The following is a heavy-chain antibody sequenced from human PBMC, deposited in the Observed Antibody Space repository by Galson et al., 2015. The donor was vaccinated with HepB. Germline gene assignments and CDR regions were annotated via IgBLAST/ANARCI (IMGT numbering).Heavy chain of an antibody. V-gene: IGHV3-9*01. D-gene: IGHD2-2*01. CDR2: ISWNSGSI. CDR1: GFTFDDYA. Sequence: SLRLSCAASGFTFDDYAMHWVRQAPGKGLEWVSGISWNSGSIGYADSVKGRFTISRDNAKNSLYLQMNNLRAEDTALYYCAKDRYQPLSAVVFDYWGQGTLVTVSS. CDR3: AKDRYQPLSAVVFDY. J-gene: IGHJ4*02.